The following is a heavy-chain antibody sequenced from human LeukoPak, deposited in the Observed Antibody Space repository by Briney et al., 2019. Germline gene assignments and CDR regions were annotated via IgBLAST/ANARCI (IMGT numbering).Heavy chain of an antibody. V-gene: IGHV4-59*01. Sequence: SETLSLTCTVSGGSISSYYWSWIRQPPGKGLEWIGYIYYSGSTNYNPSLKGRVTISVDTSKNQFSLKLSSVTAADTAVYYCATLRDGFDYWGQGTLVTVSS. CDR2: IYYSGST. CDR1: GGSISSYY. J-gene: IGHJ4*02. D-gene: IGHD5-24*01. CDR3: ATLRDGFDY.